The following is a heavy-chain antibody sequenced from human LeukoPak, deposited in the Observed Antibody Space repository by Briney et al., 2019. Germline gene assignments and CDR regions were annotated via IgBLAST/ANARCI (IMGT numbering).Heavy chain of an antibody. D-gene: IGHD4-23*01. V-gene: IGHV3-21*01. CDR2: ISSSSSYI. CDR1: GFDFNNYD. CDR3: ARDRTTVVTRAFGMDV. J-gene: IGHJ6*02. Sequence: GGSLRLSCVASGFDFNNYDLNWVRQAPGKGLEWVSSISSSSSYIYYADSVKGRFTISRDNAKNSLYLQMNSLRAEDTAVYYCARDRTTVVTRAFGMDVWGQGTTVTVSS.